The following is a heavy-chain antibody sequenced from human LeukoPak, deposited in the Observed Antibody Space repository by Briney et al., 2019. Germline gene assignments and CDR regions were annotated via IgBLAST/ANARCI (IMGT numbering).Heavy chain of an antibody. Sequence: PSETLSLTCSVSGGSLNLYYWSWIRQSPGKELEWIGYINYSGNIYYNPSLKNRVTITLDTSKKQVSLRLSSVTAADTAVYYCARDFARNSGDYGNDGFDLWGQGTMVTVSS. D-gene: IGHD4-17*01. CDR1: GGSLNLYY. V-gene: IGHV4-59*01. CDR2: INYSGNI. CDR3: ARDFARNSGDYGNDGFDL. J-gene: IGHJ3*01.